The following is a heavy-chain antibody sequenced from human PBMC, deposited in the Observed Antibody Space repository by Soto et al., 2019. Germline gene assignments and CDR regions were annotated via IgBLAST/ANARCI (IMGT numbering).Heavy chain of an antibody. CDR2: IYPGDSNT. CDR1: GYSFTSYW. CDR3: ASYVGHCTNGVCLDY. V-gene: IGHV5-51*01. J-gene: IGHJ4*02. D-gene: IGHD2-8*01. Sequence: PGESLKISCKGSGYSFTSYWIGWVRQMPGKGLEWMGIIYPGDSNTRYSPSFQGQVTISADKSISAAYLQWSSLKASDTAMYSCASYVGHCTNGVCLDYWGQGTLVTVSS.